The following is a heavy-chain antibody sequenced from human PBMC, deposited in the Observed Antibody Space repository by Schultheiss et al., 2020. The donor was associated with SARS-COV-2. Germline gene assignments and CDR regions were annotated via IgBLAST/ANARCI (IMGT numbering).Heavy chain of an antibody. Sequence: SETLSLTCTVSGGSISSYYWSWIRQPAGKGLEWIGRIYTSGSTNYNPSLKSRVTMSVDTSKNQFSLKLSSVTAADTAVYYCATRGEYSSSRNAFDIWGQGTMVTVSS. J-gene: IGHJ3*02. D-gene: IGHD6-6*01. CDR2: IYTSGST. CDR3: ATRGEYSSSRNAFDI. CDR1: GGSISSYY. V-gene: IGHV4-4*07.